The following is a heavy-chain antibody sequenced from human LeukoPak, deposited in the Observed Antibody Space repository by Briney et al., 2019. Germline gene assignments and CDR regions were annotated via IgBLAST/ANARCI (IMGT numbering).Heavy chain of an antibody. Sequence: PGGSLRLSCAASGFTFRSYDMHWVRQATGKGLEWVSGIGTAGEIYYPGSVKGRFTISRENAKNSLYLQMNSLRAGDTAVYYCAKDGSEYSSSPGGFDYWGQGTLVTVSS. J-gene: IGHJ4*02. D-gene: IGHD6-6*01. CDR1: GFTFRSYD. CDR2: IGTAGEI. CDR3: AKDGSEYSSSPGGFDY. V-gene: IGHV3-13*01.